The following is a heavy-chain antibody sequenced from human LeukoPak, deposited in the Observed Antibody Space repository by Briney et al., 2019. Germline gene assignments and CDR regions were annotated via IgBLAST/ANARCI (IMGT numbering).Heavy chain of an antibody. J-gene: IGHJ3*02. CDR3: ARDPTGTGDAFDI. D-gene: IGHD1-1*01. CDR1: GGSISSYY. CDR2: IYSSGST. Sequence: SETLSLTCTVSGGSISSYYWNWIRRPAGKGLEWIGRIYSSGSTNYNPSLKSRVTMSVDTSKNQFSLKLSSVTAADTAVYYCARDPTGTGDAFDIWGQGTMVTVSS. V-gene: IGHV4-4*07.